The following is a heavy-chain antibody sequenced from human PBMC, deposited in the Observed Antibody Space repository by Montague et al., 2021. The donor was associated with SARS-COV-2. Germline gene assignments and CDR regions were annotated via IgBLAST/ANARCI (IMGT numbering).Heavy chain of an antibody. CDR1: GGSFSGYY. D-gene: IGHD2-2*02. CDR3: ASLTLDYCSSTRCYSDWFDP. V-gene: IGHV4-34*12. CDR2: IIHSGST. Sequence: SETLSLTCAVYGGSFSGYYWSWIRQPPGKGLEWIGEIIHSGSTNYNPSLKSRVTISVDTSKNQFSLKLSSVTAADTAVYYCASLTLDYCSSTRCYSDWFDPWGQGTLVTVSS. J-gene: IGHJ5*02.